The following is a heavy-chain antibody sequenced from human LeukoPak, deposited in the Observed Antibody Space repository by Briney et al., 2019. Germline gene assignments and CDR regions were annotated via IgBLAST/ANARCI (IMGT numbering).Heavy chain of an antibody. V-gene: IGHV3-23*01. CDR2: ISGSGGST. Sequence: PGGSLRLSCAASGFTFSSYAMSWVRQAPGKGLEWVSAISGSGGSTYYADSVKGRFTISRDNSKNTLYLQMNSLRAEDTAVYYCAKDVFLEWLLYPNWFDPWGQGTLVTVSS. D-gene: IGHD3-3*01. J-gene: IGHJ5*02. CDR1: GFTFSSYA. CDR3: AKDVFLEWLLYPNWFDP.